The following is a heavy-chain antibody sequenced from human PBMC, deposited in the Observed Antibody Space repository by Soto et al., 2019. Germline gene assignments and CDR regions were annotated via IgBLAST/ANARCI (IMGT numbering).Heavy chain of an antibody. CDR3: AGQLTDAFDI. CDR2: IYYSGST. J-gene: IGHJ3*02. V-gene: IGHV4-59*01. Sequence: SETLSLTCTVSGGSISSYYWSWIRQPPGKGLEWIGYIYYSGSTNYNPSLKSRVTISVDTSKNQFSLKLSSVTAADTAVYYCAGQLTDAFDIWGQGTMVTVSS. CDR1: GGSISSYY. D-gene: IGHD6-13*01.